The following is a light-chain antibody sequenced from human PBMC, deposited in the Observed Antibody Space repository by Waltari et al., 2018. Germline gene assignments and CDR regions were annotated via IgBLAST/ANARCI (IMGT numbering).Light chain of an antibody. CDR3: QQYNTWPPCT. Sequence: EIVMTQSPATLSVSPGDRATLSCRASQSVSSHIAWYQQKPGQAPRLRIYDASTRGTGVPARFSGSGSGTDFTLTISSLQSGDFAVYYCQQYNTWPPCTFGQGTKLESK. J-gene: IGKJ2*02. V-gene: IGKV3-15*01. CDR2: DAS. CDR1: QSVSSH.